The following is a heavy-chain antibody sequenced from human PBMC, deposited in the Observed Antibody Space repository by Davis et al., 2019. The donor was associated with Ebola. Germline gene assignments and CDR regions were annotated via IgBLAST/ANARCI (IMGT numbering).Heavy chain of an antibody. CDR2: INPATGGT. J-gene: IGHJ3*02. D-gene: IGHD2-8*02. CDR1: GYTFTGYY. CDR3: ARARGGTEYDAFDI. Sequence: GESLKISCEASGYTFTGYYMHWVRLAPGQGLEWMGWINPATGGTNYAQKFQGRVTMTRDTSISTAYMELSSLRSDDTAVYYCARARGGTEYDAFDIWGQGTMVTVSS. V-gene: IGHV1-2*02.